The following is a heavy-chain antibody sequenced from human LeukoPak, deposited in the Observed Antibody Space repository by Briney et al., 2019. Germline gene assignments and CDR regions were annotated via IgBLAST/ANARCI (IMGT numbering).Heavy chain of an antibody. V-gene: IGHV3-7*01. CDR2: IKQDGSEK. CDR3: ARDRAGGYDYGFGY. D-gene: IGHD5-12*01. CDR1: GFTFSSYW. J-gene: IGHJ4*02. Sequence: GGSLRLSCAASGFTFSSYWMSWVRQAPGKGLEWVANIKQDGSEKYYVDSVKGRFTISRDNAKNSLYLQMNSLRAEDTAVYYCARDRAGGYDYGFGYWGQGTLVTVSS.